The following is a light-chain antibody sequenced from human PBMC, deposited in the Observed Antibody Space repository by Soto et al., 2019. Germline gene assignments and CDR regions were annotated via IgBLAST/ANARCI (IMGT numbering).Light chain of an antibody. J-gene: IGKJ1*01. CDR2: GTS. CDR3: QQGNTWPWR. CDR1: QSVRGD. V-gene: IGKV3-15*01. Sequence: TQFPGTLSASPGERVILSCRASQSVRGDLAWFHQKPGRSPRLLIYGTSTRASGVPDRFSGSGSGTDFTLTINSLQSEDCAVCFCQQGNTWPWRFGRGT.